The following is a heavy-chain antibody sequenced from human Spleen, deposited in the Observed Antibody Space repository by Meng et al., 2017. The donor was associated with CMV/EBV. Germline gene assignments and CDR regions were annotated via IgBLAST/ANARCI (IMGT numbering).Heavy chain of an antibody. D-gene: IGHD3-16*01. V-gene: IGHV4-30-4*08. Sequence: LQDCGQRREKPSKALALDRTVSAGSISSGDYYWSWIRQPTGKGREGIGYIYYSGSTYYNPSLKSRVTISVDTSKNQFSLKLSSVTAADTAVYYCASQRWGIGWFDSWGQGTLVTASS. CDR1: AGSISSGDYY. CDR3: ASQRWGIGWFDS. CDR2: IYYSGST. J-gene: IGHJ5*01.